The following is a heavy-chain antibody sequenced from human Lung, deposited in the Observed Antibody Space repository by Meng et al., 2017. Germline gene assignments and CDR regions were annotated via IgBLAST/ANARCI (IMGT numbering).Heavy chain of an antibody. D-gene: IGHD4-11*01. Sequence: QVQLQQWGAGLWKPSGALPLTCVVSGGSFSDYYWSWIRQPPGKGLEWIGEINHSGSTNYNPSLESRATISVDTSQNNLSLKLSSVTAADSAVYYCARGPTTMAHDFDYWGQGTLVTVSS. J-gene: IGHJ4*02. CDR1: GGSFSDYY. V-gene: IGHV4-34*01. CDR2: INHSGST. CDR3: ARGPTTMAHDFDY.